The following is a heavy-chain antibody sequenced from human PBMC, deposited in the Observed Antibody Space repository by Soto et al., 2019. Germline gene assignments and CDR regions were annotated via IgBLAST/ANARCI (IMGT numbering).Heavy chain of an antibody. CDR2: IVVGSGNT. J-gene: IGHJ6*03. CDR1: GFTFTSSA. V-gene: IGHV1-58*02. Sequence: SVKVSCKASGFTFTSSAMQWVRQARGQRLEWIGWIVVGSGNTNYAQKFQERVTITRDMSTSTAYMELSSLRSEDTAVYYCAADALGELEPRRGYYYYYYMDVWGKGTTVTVSS. D-gene: IGHD1-1*01. CDR3: AADALGELEPRRGYYYYYYMDV.